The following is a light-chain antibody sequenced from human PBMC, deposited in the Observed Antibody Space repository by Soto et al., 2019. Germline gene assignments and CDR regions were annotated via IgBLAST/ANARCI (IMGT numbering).Light chain of an antibody. Sequence: QSALTQPASVSGSPGQSITISCTGSSNDVGLYNYVSWYQQHPGKAPKLVISDVTNRPSGVSDRFSGSKSGNTASLTVSGLQAEDEADYYCSSYAGSKMGVFGTGTKLTVL. J-gene: IGLJ1*01. V-gene: IGLV2-14*03. CDR2: DVT. CDR1: SNDVGLYNY. CDR3: SSYAGSKMGV.